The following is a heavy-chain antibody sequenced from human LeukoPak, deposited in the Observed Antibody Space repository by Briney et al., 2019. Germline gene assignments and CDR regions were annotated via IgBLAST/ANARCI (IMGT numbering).Heavy chain of an antibody. CDR1: GNSISSGDNY. J-gene: IGHJ4*02. CDR3: ARASYSYDINGWVPFDY. Sequence: PSETLSLTCTVSGNSISSGDNYWSWIRQPAGKGLEWIGRIYTSGSTNYNPSLKSRVTISGDTSKHQFSLRLSSVTAADTAVYYCARASYSYDINGWVPFDYWGQGTLVTVSS. CDR2: IYTSGST. V-gene: IGHV4-61*02. D-gene: IGHD3-22*01.